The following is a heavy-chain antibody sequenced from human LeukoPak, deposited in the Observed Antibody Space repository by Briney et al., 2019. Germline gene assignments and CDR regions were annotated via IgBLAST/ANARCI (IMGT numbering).Heavy chain of an antibody. J-gene: IGHJ4*02. CDR1: GFTFSDYY. CDR3: AKEYSGDFDWLLWAYGFPNTPDY. CDR2: ILYDGSNK. Sequence: TGGSLRLSCAASGFTFSDYYMNYIRQAPGKGLEWVAVILYDGSNKYYADSVKGRFTISRDNSKNTLYLQMNSLRAEDTAVYYCAKEYSGDFDWLLWAYGFPNTPDYWGQGTLVTVSS. V-gene: IGHV3-30*18. D-gene: IGHD3-9*01.